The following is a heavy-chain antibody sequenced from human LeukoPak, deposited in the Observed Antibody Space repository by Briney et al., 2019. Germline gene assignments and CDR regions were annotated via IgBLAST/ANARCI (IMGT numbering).Heavy chain of an antibody. D-gene: IGHD5-18*01. CDR2: LFDSVNT. Sequence: PETLSLTCTVSGGSISSHYWSWIRQPPGKGLEWIAYLFDSVNTKDNPSLQSRLTLSADTSKNQFSLRLSSVTAADTAVYYCAAIKRGSIFGYFDFWGQGIKVTVSS. CDR3: AAIKRGSIFGYFDF. CDR1: GGSISSHY. V-gene: IGHV4-59*11. J-gene: IGHJ4*02.